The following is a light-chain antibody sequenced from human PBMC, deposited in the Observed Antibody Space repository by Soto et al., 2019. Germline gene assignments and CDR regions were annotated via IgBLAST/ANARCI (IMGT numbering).Light chain of an antibody. V-gene: IGKV1-13*02. CDR2: DAS. Sequence: AIQLTQSPSSRSASVVDRVASTCLASQGISSALAWYQQKPGKAPKLLIYDASSLESGVPSRFSGSGSGTDFTLTISSLQPEDFATYYCQQFNSYPLFGQGTRLEIK. J-gene: IGKJ5*01. CDR3: QQFNSYPL. CDR1: QGISSA.